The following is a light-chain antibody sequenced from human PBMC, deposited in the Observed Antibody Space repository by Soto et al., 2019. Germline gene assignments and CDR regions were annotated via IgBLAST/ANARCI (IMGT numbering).Light chain of an antibody. V-gene: IGKV3-20*01. J-gene: IGKJ4*02. Sequence: EILLTQSPGTLSLSPGERATRSCRASQSVSPSSLARYQQRPGQSPRLLIYGASSRATGIPDRFSGRGSGTDFTLIISRLEPEDFAVYYCQQFAGSFGGGTKVDIK. CDR2: GAS. CDR3: QQFAGS. CDR1: QSVSPSS.